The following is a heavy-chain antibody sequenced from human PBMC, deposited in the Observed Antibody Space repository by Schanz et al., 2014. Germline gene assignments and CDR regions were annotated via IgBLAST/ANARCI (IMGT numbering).Heavy chain of an antibody. J-gene: IGHJ4*02. V-gene: IGHV3-20*04. Sequence: EVQLLESGGGVVRPGGSLRLSCAASGFGFDDYAMSWVRQAPGKGLEWVSGINWNGGSTGYAGSVKGRFTIARDNAKNSLYLQMNSLRAEDTALYYCAKDGIMVQGVIWERYFDSWGQGTLXTVSS. CDR1: GFGFDDYA. CDR2: INWNGGST. CDR3: AKDGIMVQGVIWERYFDS. D-gene: IGHD3-10*01.